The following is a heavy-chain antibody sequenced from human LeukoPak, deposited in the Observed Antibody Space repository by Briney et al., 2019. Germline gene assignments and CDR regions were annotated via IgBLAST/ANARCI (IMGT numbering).Heavy chain of an antibody. J-gene: IGHJ4*02. Sequence: GGSLRLSCAASGFTFSSYAMSWVRQAPGKGLEWVSAISGSGGSTYYADSVKGRFTISRDNSKNTLYLQMNSLRAEDTAVYYCAKDLKRYYGSGGLVDYWGQGTLVTVSS. V-gene: IGHV3-23*01. CDR1: GFTFSSYA. CDR3: AKDLKRYYGSGGLVDY. D-gene: IGHD3-10*01. CDR2: ISGSGGST.